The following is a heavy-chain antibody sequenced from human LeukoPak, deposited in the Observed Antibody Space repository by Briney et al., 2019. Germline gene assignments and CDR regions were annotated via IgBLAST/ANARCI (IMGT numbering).Heavy chain of an antibody. V-gene: IGHV5-51*01. CDR2: IYAGDSDT. D-gene: IGHD5-18*01. CDR1: GYRFSSYW. CDR3: ARQGSGYSPTYYYYMDV. J-gene: IGHJ6*03. Sequence: GESLKISCKGSGYRFSSYWIGWVRQMPGKGLEWMGIIYAGDSDTRYSPSFQGQVTISADKSISTAYLQWSSLKASDTAMYYCARQGSGYSPTYYYYMDVWGKGTTVTISS.